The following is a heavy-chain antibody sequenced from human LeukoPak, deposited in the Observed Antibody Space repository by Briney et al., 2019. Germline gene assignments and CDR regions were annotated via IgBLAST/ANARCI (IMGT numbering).Heavy chain of an antibody. Sequence: SETLSLTCAVSGYSISSGYYWGWIRQPPGKGLERIGSIYHSGSTYYNPSLKSRVTISVDTSKNQFSLKLSSVTAADTAVYYCASLWGYCSSTSCRGWFDPWGQGTLVTVSS. CDR3: ASLWGYCSSTSCRGWFDP. CDR2: IYHSGST. J-gene: IGHJ5*02. V-gene: IGHV4-38-2*01. D-gene: IGHD2-2*01. CDR1: GYSISSGYY.